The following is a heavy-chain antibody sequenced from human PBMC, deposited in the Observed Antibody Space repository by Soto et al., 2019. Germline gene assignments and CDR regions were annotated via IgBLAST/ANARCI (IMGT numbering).Heavy chain of an antibody. CDR2: VNPSGGHT. V-gene: IGHV1-46*01. Sequence: QVQLVQSGAEVKKPGTSVKVSCKASGDTFTDYYIHWVRQAPGQGLEWMGTVNPSGGHTTYAQHFLGSMTMTRDTSTNTLYMELTSLTSEDTAVYYCARGGHVVVVTAALDFWGQGTLVTVSS. CDR3: ARGGHVVVVTAALDF. CDR1: GDTFTDYY. D-gene: IGHD2-21*02. J-gene: IGHJ4*02.